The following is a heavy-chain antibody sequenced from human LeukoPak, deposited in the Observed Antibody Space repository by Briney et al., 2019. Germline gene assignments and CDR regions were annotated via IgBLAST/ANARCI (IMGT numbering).Heavy chain of an antibody. CDR1: GHTFTKYY. CDR2: IHPGSGDT. V-gene: IGHV1-2*02. J-gene: IGHJ5*02. CDR3: ASYASGYNWMKA. Sequence: ASVKVSCKASGHTFTKYYMHWVRQAPGQGLEWMGWIHPGSGDTNYAQKFQGRVTVTRGTSITTAYMELTSLGSDDTAVYYCASYASGYNWMKAWGQGTLVTVSS. D-gene: IGHD3-10*01.